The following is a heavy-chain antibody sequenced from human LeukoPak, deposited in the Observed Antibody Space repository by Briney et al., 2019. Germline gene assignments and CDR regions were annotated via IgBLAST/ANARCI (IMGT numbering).Heavy chain of an antibody. Sequence: PGGSLRLPCEASGFTFRNYVIHWVRQAPGKGLEWVAVTSSDLNVKLYADSVKGRFTISRDNSRSTLYLQMNSLRPEDTAIYYCAREGYYGSGSPPSLYFDYWGQGTLVTVSS. CDR2: TSSDLNVK. V-gene: IGHV3-30-3*01. CDR3: AREGYYGSGSPPSLYFDY. J-gene: IGHJ4*02. CDR1: GFTFRNYV. D-gene: IGHD3-10*01.